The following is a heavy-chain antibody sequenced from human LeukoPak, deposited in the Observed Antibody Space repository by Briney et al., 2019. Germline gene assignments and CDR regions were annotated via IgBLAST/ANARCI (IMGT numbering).Heavy chain of an antibody. CDR3: ARGITIFGCELGY. D-gene: IGHD3-3*01. CDR1: GGSISSGGYY. CDR2: IYYSGST. V-gene: IGHV4-31*03. Sequence: PSQTLSLTCTVSGGSISSGGYYWSWIRQHPGKGLEWIGYIYYSGSTYYNPSLKSRVTISVDTSKNQFSLKLSSVTAADTAVYYCARGITIFGCELGYWGQGTLVTVSS. J-gene: IGHJ4*02.